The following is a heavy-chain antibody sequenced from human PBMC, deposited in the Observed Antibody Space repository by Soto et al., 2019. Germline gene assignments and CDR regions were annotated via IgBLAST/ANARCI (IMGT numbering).Heavy chain of an antibody. CDR2: IYRDGAT. D-gene: IGHD6-6*01. Sequence: QLRLQGSGPGLVKPSETLSLICTVSGGSIISSPDWWGWVRQPPGKGPEWIASIYRDGATYYNPSLNSRVTVFVDSSKNQFSLKLTSVTAADTAIYYCARLAGSSFFTYWGQGTRVTVSS. CDR3: ARLAGSSFFTY. V-gene: IGHV4-39*01. CDR1: GGSIISSPDW. J-gene: IGHJ4*02.